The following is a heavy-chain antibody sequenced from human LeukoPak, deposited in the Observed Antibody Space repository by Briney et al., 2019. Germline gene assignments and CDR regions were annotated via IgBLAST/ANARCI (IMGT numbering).Heavy chain of an antibody. V-gene: IGHV4-59*08. Sequence: PSETLSLTCTVSGGSISSYYWSWIRQPPGKGLEWIGYIYYSGSTNYNPSLKSRVTISVDTSKNQFSLKLSSVTAADTAVYYCARVGSYYGSGRAQKRYYYYGMDVWGQGTTVTVSS. CDR1: GGSISSYY. CDR2: IYYSGST. CDR3: ARVGSYYGSGRAQKRYYYYGMDV. D-gene: IGHD3-10*01. J-gene: IGHJ6*02.